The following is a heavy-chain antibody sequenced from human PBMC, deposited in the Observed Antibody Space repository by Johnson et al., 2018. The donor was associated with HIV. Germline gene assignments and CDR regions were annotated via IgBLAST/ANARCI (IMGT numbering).Heavy chain of an antibody. CDR1: RFTFDDYA. Sequence: VQLVESGGVVVQPGGSLRLSCETSRFTFDDYAMHWVRQAPGKGLEWVSLINWDGDSTYYADSVKGRFTISRDNSKNSLSLQMNSLRAEDTAVYYCAKYSATDPFDIWGQGTMVTVSS. D-gene: IGHD6-25*01. V-gene: IGHV3-43D*03. J-gene: IGHJ3*02. CDR3: AKYSATDPFDI. CDR2: INWDGDST.